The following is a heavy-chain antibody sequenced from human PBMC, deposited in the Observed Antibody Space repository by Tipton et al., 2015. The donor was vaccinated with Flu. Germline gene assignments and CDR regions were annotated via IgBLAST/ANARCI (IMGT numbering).Heavy chain of an antibody. CDR3: AREIGEFYFDY. D-gene: IGHD3-10*01. J-gene: IGHJ4*02. CDR1: GFTFGSYG. V-gene: IGHV3-33*08. CDR2: IWFDGSNI. Sequence: RSLRLSCAASGFTFGSYGMHWVRQAPGKGPEWVALIWFDGSNIYYVDSVKGRFTISRDNSKKTLYLDMSSLRAEDTAVYYCAREIGEFYFDYWGQGTLVSVSS.